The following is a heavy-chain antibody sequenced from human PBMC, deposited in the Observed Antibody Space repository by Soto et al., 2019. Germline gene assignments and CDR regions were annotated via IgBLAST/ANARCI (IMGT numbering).Heavy chain of an antibody. CDR2: INAGNGNT. D-gene: IGHD3-22*01. J-gene: IGHJ6*02. CDR3: ASSYYYDSSGYSSLYYYYGMDV. Sequence: QVQLVQSGAEVKKPGASVKVSCKASGYTFTSYAMHWVRQAPGQRLEWMGWINAGNGNTKYSQMFQGRVTITRDTXAXXAYMELSSLRSEDTAVYYCASSYYYDSSGYSSLYYYYGMDVWGQGPTVTVSS. CDR1: GYTFTSYA. V-gene: IGHV1-3*01.